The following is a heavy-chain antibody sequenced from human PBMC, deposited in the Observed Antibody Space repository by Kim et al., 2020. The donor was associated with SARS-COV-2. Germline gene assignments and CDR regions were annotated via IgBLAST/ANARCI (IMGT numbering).Heavy chain of an antibody. Sequence: GESLKISCKTSGYNFISYWIGWVRQMPGKGPECMGIIYPRDSDTRYNPSFQGQVTLSVDKSITTAYLQWSSLKASDTAIYYCARDGRGATGFDLWGRGTLVTVSS. CDR3: ARDGRGATGFDL. J-gene: IGHJ2*01. D-gene: IGHD3-10*01. CDR2: IYPRDSDT. V-gene: IGHV5-51*01. CDR1: GYNFISYW.